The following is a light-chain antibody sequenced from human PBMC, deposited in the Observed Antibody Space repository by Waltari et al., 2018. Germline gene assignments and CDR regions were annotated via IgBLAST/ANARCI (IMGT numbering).Light chain of an antibody. CDR3: SSFASSSTWV. CDR1: SIDIGVYKH. CDR2: DVS. J-gene: IGLJ3*02. V-gene: IGLV2-14*03. Sequence: QSALTQPASVSGSPGQSITLSCTGTSIDIGVYKHVSWYQQPPGKAPKLMIYDVSNRPSGVSIRFSGSKSGNTASLTISGLQAEDEADYYCSSFASSSTWVFGGGTKLTVL.